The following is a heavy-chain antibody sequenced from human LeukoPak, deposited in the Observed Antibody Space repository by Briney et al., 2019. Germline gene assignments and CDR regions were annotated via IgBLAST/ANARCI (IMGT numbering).Heavy chain of an antibody. CDR2: IYYSGST. D-gene: IGHD6-13*01. CDR3: ARGIAAAGKKGFDP. Sequence: SETLSLTCTVSGGSISSSSYYWGWIRQPPGKGPEWIGSIYYSGSTYYNPSLKSRVTISVDTSKNQFSLKLSSVTAADTAVYYCARGIAAAGKKGFDPWGQGTLVTVSS. J-gene: IGHJ5*02. V-gene: IGHV4-39*01. CDR1: GGSISSSSYY.